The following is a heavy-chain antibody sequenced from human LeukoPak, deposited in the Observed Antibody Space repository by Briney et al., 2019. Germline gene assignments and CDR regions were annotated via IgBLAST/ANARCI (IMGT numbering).Heavy chain of an antibody. CDR3: ARGLRASYFDY. D-gene: IGHD5-12*01. CDR2: IYYSGST. CDR1: GGSISSSSYY. Sequence: SETLSLTCTVSGGSISSSSYYWGWIRQPPGKGLEWIGSIYYSGSTYYNPSLKSRVTISVDTSKNQFSLKLSSVTAADTAVYYCARGLRASYFDYWGQGTLVTVSS. J-gene: IGHJ4*02. V-gene: IGHV4-39*07.